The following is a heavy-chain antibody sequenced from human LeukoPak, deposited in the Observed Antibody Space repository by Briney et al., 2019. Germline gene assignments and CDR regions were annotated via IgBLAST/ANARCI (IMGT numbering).Heavy chain of an antibody. V-gene: IGHV3-23*01. CDR1: GFTSGNSA. J-gene: IGHJ6*03. CDR2: ISASGHYT. CDR3: AKDGSWGDYYFYFYIDV. D-gene: IGHD3-16*01. Sequence: PGGSLRLSCEVSGFTSGNSAMSWVRQAPGKGLEWISGISASGHYTYTADSLKGRFTISRDNSKNTLYLQMNSLRAEDTALYYCAKDGSWGDYYFYFYIDVWGKGTTVTVSS.